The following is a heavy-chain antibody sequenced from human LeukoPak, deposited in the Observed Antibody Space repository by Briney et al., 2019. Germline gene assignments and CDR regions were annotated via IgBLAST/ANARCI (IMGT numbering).Heavy chain of an antibody. J-gene: IGHJ4*02. Sequence: PGGSLRLSCAASGVTFSSYATHGGPEAPGKRRGRGAVISYDGRNKYYADSVKGRFTISRDNSKNTLYLQMNSLRAEDPAVYYCARGLMIVVVNGPLLWGQGTLVTVSS. CDR2: ISYDGRNK. D-gene: IGHD3-22*01. CDR3: ARGLMIVVVNGPLL. CDR1: GVTFSSYA. V-gene: IGHV3-30*01.